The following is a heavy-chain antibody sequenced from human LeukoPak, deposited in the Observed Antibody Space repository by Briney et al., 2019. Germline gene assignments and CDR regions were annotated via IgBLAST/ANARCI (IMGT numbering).Heavy chain of an antibody. V-gene: IGHV3-30*18. CDR1: GFTFDDYA. J-gene: IGHJ3*02. CDR2: ISYDGSNK. CDR3: AKDYGSGNRGAFDI. D-gene: IGHD3-10*01. Sequence: GGSLRLSCAASGFTFDDYAMHWVRQAPGKGLEWVAVISYDGSNKNYADSVKGRFTISRDNSKNTLYLQMNSLRAEDTALYYCAKDYGSGNRGAFDIWGQGTMVTVSS.